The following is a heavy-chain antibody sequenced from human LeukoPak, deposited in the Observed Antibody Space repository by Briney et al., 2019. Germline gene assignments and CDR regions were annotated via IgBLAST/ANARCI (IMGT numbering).Heavy chain of an antibody. CDR1: GGSFSGYY. D-gene: IGHD1-14*01. J-gene: IGHJ5*02. V-gene: IGHV4-34*01. Sequence: SETLSLTCAVYGGSFSGYYWSWIRQPPGKGLEWIGEINHSGSTNYNPSLKSRVTISVDTSKNQFSLKLSPVTAADTAVYYCARGRTAQPGYNWFDPWGQGTLVTVSS. CDR3: ARGRTAQPGYNWFDP. CDR2: INHSGST.